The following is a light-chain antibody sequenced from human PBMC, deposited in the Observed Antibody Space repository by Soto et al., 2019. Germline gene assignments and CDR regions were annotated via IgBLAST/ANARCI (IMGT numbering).Light chain of an antibody. Sequence: DIRMTQSPSTLSASIGDRVTITCRASVSVNRWLAWYQQKPGKTPKLLMYQASTLESGVPSRFSGGGSGTEFTLTISSLQPDDFATYYCQQYNANSQAFGQGTKVEIK. V-gene: IGKV1-5*03. J-gene: IGKJ1*01. CDR2: QAS. CDR1: VSVNRW. CDR3: QQYNANSQA.